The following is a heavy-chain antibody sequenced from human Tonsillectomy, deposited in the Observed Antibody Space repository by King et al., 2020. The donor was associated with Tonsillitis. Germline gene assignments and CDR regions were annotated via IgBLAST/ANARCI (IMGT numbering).Heavy chain of an antibody. V-gene: IGHV1-69-2*01. J-gene: IGHJ4*02. D-gene: IGHD1-26*01. CDR2: VDPEDGET. CDR3: ATGKRMGPTMNYFDY. CDR1: GSTFSDYY. Sequence: QLVQSGAEVKKPGATVKISCKVSGSTFSDYYMHWVQQAPGKGLEWMGFVDPEDGETISAEKFRGRVTITADTSTDTAYMELSSLRSEDTAVYYRATGKRMGPTMNYFDYWGQGTLVTVSS.